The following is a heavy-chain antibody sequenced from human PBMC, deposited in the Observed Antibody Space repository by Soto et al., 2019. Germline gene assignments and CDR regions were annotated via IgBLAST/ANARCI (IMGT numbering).Heavy chain of an antibody. CDR3: AKPDYDYIWGSYRHDAFDI. D-gene: IGHD3-16*02. CDR1: GFTFSSYA. CDR2: ISGSGGST. Sequence: EVQLLESGGGLVQPGGSLRLSCAASGFTFSSYAMSWVRQAPGKGLEWVSAISGSGGSTYYADSVKGRFTISRDNSKNTLYLQMNSLRAEDTAVYYCAKPDYDYIWGSYRHDAFDIWGQGTMVTVSS. V-gene: IGHV3-23*01. J-gene: IGHJ3*02.